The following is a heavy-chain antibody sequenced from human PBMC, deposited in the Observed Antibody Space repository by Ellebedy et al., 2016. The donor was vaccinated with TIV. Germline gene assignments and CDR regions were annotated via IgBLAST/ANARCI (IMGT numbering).Heavy chain of an antibody. V-gene: IGHV4-59*01. CDR3: ARIGLSGGYWSFFDF. CDR2: IHYSGST. Sequence: MPSETLSLTCTVSDGSTSGYYWSRIRQPPGKGLEWIGYIHYSGSTSYNPSLKSRVSISADTPTGHFSLILSSVTAADTAVYFCARIGLSGGYWSFFDFWGQGTLVTVYS. D-gene: IGHD3-22*01. CDR1: DGSTSGYY. J-gene: IGHJ4*02.